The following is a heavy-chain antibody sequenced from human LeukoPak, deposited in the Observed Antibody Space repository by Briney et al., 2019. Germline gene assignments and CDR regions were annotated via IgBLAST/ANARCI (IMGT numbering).Heavy chain of an antibody. CDR3: ARSVCTGPYYYCGMDV. V-gene: IGHV1-46*01. CDR1: GYTFTSYY. Sequence: ASVKVSCKASGYTFTSYYMHWVRQAPGQGLEWMGIINPSGGSTSYAQKFQGRVTMTKDTSTSTVYMELSSLRSEDTAVYYCARSVCTGPYYYCGMDVWGQGTTVTVSS. CDR2: INPSGGST. D-gene: IGHD1-1*01. J-gene: IGHJ6*02.